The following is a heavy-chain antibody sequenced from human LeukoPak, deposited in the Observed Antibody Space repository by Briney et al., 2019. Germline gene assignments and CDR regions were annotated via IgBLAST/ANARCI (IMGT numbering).Heavy chain of an antibody. CDR3: ARATTSMWIDY. CDR2: IPYDRTDK. D-gene: IGHD5-12*01. CDR1: GFTFSSYA. V-gene: IGHV3-30*04. J-gene: IGHJ4*02. Sequence: GGSLRLSCAASGFTFSSYAMYWGRPAPGKRLGWGAVIPYDRTDKFYAHSGKGPITISTDSSKNTLNLHIITLRPQATSLYYCARATTSMWIDYWGQGRLVTVSS.